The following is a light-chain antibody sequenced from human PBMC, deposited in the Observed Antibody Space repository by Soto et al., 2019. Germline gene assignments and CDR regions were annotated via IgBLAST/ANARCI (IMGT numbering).Light chain of an antibody. V-gene: IGLV2-23*01. Sequence: QSALTQPASVSGSPGQSITISCTYNLVSWYQQHPGKAPKLMIYEGNKXXXGVSNRFSGSKSGNTASLTISGLQAEDEAXXXXXXXAGQRVVFGGGTKVTVL. CDR1: NL. J-gene: IGLJ2*01. CDR2: EGN. CDR3: XXXAGQRVV.